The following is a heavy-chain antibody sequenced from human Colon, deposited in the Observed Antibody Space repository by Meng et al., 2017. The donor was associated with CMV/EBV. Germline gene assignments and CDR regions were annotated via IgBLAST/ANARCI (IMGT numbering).Heavy chain of an antibody. CDR2: TYSRSRLYN. CDR3: AITSARGSWFDP. D-gene: IGHD1-20*01. V-gene: IGHV6-1*01. Sequence: SGDTGSNNSTAWHWILQSPSRGLEWLGSTYSRSRLYNDYAVSMNGRLAINTDTSKNQFSLQLNSVTPDDTAIYYCAITSARGSWFDPWGQGTLVTVSS. J-gene: IGHJ5*01. CDR1: GDTGSNNSTA.